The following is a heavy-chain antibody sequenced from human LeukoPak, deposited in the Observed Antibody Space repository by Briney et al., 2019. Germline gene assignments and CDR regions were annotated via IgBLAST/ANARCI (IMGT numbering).Heavy chain of an antibody. V-gene: IGHV3-66*01. Sequence: GGSLRLSCVDSAFNFSGNYMTWVRQAPGKGLEWVSAIYIGGTTYYADSVKGRFTISRDNPKSTLYLQMHSLRAEDTAVYYSARETSRFGIWGQGTLVTVSS. D-gene: IGHD3-16*01. CDR3: ARETSRFGI. CDR2: IYIGGTT. J-gene: IGHJ4*02. CDR1: AFNFSGNY.